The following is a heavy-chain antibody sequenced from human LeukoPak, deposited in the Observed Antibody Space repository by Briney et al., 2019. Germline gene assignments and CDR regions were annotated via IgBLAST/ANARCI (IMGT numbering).Heavy chain of an antibody. CDR2: IYYSGST. CDR1: GGSISSGGYS. D-gene: IGHD2-2*02. V-gene: IGHV4-31*11. CDR3: ARVPLYCSSTSCYTAGYYYGMDV. J-gene: IGHJ6*02. Sequence: SQTLSLTCAVSGGSISSGGYSWSWIRQPPGKGLEWIGYIYYSGSTYYNPSLKSRVTISVDTSKNQFSLKLSSVTAADTAVYYCARVPLYCSSTSCYTAGYYYGMDVWGQGTTVTVSS.